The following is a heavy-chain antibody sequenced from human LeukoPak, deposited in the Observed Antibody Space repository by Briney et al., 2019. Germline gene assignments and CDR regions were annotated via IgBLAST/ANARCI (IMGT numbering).Heavy chain of an antibody. CDR1: GYTFTNYW. V-gene: IGHV5-51*01. CDR2: IYPGDSDT. J-gene: IGHJ4*02. CDR3: ARLPGGNFGYLYDF. D-gene: IGHD5-12*01. Sequence: GESLKISCRGSGYTFTNYWIGWVRQLPGKGLEWMGIIYPGDSDTRYSPSFQGQVTISADKSITTAYLHWNSLKASDTAMYFCARLPGGNFGYLYDFWGQGTLVTVSS.